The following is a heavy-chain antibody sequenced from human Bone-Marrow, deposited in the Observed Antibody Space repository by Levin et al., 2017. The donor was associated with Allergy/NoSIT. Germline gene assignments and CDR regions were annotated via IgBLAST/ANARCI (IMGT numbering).Heavy chain of an antibody. V-gene: IGHV1-69*13. Sequence: SVKVSCKASGGTFSSYAISWVRQAPGQGLEWMGGIIPIFGTANYAQKFQGRVTITADESTSTAYMELSSLRSEDTAVYYCARDVYSYSKRGYFDYWGQGTLVTVSS. CDR2: IIPIFGTA. CDR3: ARDVYSYSKRGYFDY. D-gene: IGHD5-18*01. CDR1: GGTFSSYA. J-gene: IGHJ4*02.